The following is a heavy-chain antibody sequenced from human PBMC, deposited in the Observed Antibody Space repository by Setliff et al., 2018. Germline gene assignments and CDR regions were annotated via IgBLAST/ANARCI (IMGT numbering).Heavy chain of an antibody. CDR1: GFTFSSYW. Sequence: GSLRLSCAASGFTFSSYWMSWVRQPPGKGLEWVGSIYYSGKTYSNPSFKSRVTMSVDKSKNPFSLKLASVTAADRAVYYCARIAYFDFWRGFGVGAFDLWGHGSVVTVSS. CDR2: IYYSGKT. V-gene: IGHV4-59*04. D-gene: IGHD3-3*01. J-gene: IGHJ3*01. CDR3: ARIAYFDFWRGFGVGAFDL.